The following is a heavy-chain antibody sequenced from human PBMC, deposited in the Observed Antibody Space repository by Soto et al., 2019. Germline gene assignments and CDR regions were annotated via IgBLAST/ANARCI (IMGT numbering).Heavy chain of an antibody. V-gene: IGHV3-11*01. J-gene: IGHJ4*02. Sequence: QVQLVESGGGLVKPGESLTVSCTASGFSFGDYYMSWIRQAPGKGLEWISYISQESDSFSYADSVTGRFTVSRDNSKNSLFLQMDYLRAEDTDVYYCAREDLCTTGTCLVLRRKTNYFDYWGPGTQVTVAS. CDR2: ISQESDSF. CDR3: AREDLCTTGTCLVLRRKTNYFDY. CDR1: GFSFGDYY. D-gene: IGHD1-1*01.